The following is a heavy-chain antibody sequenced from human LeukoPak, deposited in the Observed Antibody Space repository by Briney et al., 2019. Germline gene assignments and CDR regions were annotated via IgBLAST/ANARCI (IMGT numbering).Heavy chain of an antibody. CDR2: ISDGGGSR. V-gene: IGHV3-23*01. Sequence: GGSLRLSCAVSGITLSNYGMSWVRQAPGKGLEWVAGISDGGGSRNYADSVKGRFTISRDNPKNTLYLQMNSLRAEDTAVYFCAKRGVVIRAVIVVGFHKEAYYFDYWGQGALVTVSS. CDR3: AKRGVVIRAVIVVGFHKEAYYFDY. CDR1: GITLSNYG. J-gene: IGHJ4*02. D-gene: IGHD2-15*01.